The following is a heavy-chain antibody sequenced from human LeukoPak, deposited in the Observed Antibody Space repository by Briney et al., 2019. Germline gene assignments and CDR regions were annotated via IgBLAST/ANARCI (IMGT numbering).Heavy chain of an antibody. CDR2: GLYTGNT. D-gene: IGHD6-6*01. CDR3: AREHRSSKYFDS. CDR1: GGSFSDYY. Sequence: SETLSLTCAVYGGSFSDYYWGWIRQPPGKGLEWIGSGLYTGNTYSNPSLRSRVTISVDTSKNEFSLKMNSVTAADTAVYYCAREHRSSKYFDSWGQGALMIVSS. J-gene: IGHJ4*02. V-gene: IGHV4-34*12.